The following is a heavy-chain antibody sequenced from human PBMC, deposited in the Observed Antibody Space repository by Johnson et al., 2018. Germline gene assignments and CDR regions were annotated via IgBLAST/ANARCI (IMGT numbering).Heavy chain of an antibody. Sequence: VQLVESGGGLIQPGVSLRLSCVVSGVPVSSNYISWVRQAPEKGLEWVSVIYSDGRPYYGASVKGRFTISKDSAKNSLYLQMNSLRVEATALYYCASLRIPYSYYYYGMDVWGQGTTVTVSS. CDR3: ASLRIPYSYYYYGMDV. CDR2: IYSDGRP. CDR1: GVPVSSNY. V-gene: IGHV3-53*01. J-gene: IGHJ6*02. D-gene: IGHD2-2*02.